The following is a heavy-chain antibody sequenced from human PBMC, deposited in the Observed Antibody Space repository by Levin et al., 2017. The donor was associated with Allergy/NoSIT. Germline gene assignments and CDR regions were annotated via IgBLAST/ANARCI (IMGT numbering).Heavy chain of an antibody. D-gene: IGHD5-24*01. J-gene: IGHJ4*02. CDR1: GYTFSRYA. CDR2: INTNTGNP. Sequence: GESLKISCKASGYTFSRYAMNWVRQAPGQGLEWMGWINTNTGNPTYAQGFTGRFVFSLDTSVSTAYLQISSLKAEDTAVYYCAREWRRMAADYWGQGTLVTVSS. V-gene: IGHV7-4-1*02. CDR3: AREWRRMAADY.